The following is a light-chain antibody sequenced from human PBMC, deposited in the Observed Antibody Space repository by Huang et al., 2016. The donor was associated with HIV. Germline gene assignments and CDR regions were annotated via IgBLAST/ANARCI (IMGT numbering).Light chain of an antibody. V-gene: IGKV3-11*01. CDR2: DAS. Sequence: EILLTQSPPTLSVPPGESATPSCRASQSVRNFLPWYQQRPGQPPRLLIYDASTRAPGIPDRFSGSGSDTDFTLTINNLQPEDFAIYYCQQRSNWPPFTFGPGTKVDIK. CDR1: QSVRNF. CDR3: QQRSNWPPFT. J-gene: IGKJ3*01.